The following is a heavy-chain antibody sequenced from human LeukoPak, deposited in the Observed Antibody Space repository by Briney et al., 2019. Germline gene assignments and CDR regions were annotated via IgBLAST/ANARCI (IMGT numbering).Heavy chain of an antibody. J-gene: IGHJ1*01. CDR3: ARGPHCSSTSCYSEYFHH. CDR2: ISYSGSP. Sequence: PSETLSLTCTVSGASISSGGYYWIWIRPHPGKGLEWIGYISYSGSPYYNPSLKSRVTISVDTSRNQFSLKLSSVTAADTAVYYCARGPHCSSTSCYSEYFHHWGQGTLVTVSS. CDR1: GASISSGGYY. D-gene: IGHD2-2*01. V-gene: IGHV4-31*03.